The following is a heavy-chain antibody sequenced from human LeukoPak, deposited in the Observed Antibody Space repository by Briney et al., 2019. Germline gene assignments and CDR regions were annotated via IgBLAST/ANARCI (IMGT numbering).Heavy chain of an antibody. D-gene: IGHD3-22*01. CDR1: GFTFSSYG. V-gene: IGHV3-30*02. J-gene: IGHJ5*02. CDR2: IRYDGSNK. Sequence: GGSLRLSCAASGFTFSSYGMHWVRQAPGKGLEWVAFIRYDGSNKYYADSVKGRFTISRDNSKNTLYLQMNSLRAEDTAVYYCAKDRYYYDSSGYLQAWGQGTLVTVSS. CDR3: AKDRYYYDSSGYLQA.